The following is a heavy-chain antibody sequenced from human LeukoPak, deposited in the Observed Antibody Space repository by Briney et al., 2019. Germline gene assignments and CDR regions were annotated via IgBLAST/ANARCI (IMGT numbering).Heavy chain of an antibody. Sequence: QSGGSLRLSCAAPGFTFRSFYMSWVRQAPGKGLEWVAKVNEDGRQIYYADSVKGRFTISRDNAKNSVHLQMNNLRVEDTAVYYCAKDEVGGHFWGQGILVTVSS. CDR1: GFTFRSFY. J-gene: IGHJ4*02. V-gene: IGHV3-7*01. CDR2: VNEDGRQI. CDR3: AKDEVGGHF.